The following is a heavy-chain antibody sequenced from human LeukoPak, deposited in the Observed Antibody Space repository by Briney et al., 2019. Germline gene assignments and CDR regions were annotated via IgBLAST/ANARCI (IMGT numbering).Heavy chain of an antibody. Sequence: GGSLRLSCAASGFTFSSYEMNWVRQAPGKGLEWVSYISSSGSTIYYADSVKGRFTISRDNAKNSLYLQMNSLRAEDTALYYCAREMYSSSSVELDYYYYYMDVWGKGTTVTVSS. D-gene: IGHD6-6*01. CDR2: ISSSGSTI. CDR1: GFTFSSYE. CDR3: AREMYSSSSVELDYYYYYMDV. V-gene: IGHV3-48*03. J-gene: IGHJ6*03.